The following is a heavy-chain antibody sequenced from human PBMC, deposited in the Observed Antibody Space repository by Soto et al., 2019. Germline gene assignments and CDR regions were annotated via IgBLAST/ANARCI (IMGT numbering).Heavy chain of an antibody. Sequence: EVQLLESGGGLVQPGGSLRLSCAASGFTFSSSAMSWVRQAPGKGLDWVSAISVSVGSTYYADSVKGRFTISRDNSKNTLYLQMNSLRAEDTAVYYCAKVERAVAGIIDWGQGTLVTVSS. V-gene: IGHV3-23*01. D-gene: IGHD6-19*01. CDR3: AKVERAVAGIID. CDR1: GFTFSSSA. CDR2: ISVSVGST. J-gene: IGHJ4*02.